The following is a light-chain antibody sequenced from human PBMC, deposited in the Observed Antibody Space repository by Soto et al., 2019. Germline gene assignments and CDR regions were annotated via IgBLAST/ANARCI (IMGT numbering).Light chain of an antibody. CDR1: SSDVGSYNL. CDR2: EVS. Sequence: QSALTQPASVSGSPGQSITISCTGTSSDVGSYNLVSWYQQHPGKAPKLMIYEVSKRPSGVSNRFSGSKSGNTASLTISGLQAEDEADYYCCSYVGSSTPPYVFGTGTKVTVL. J-gene: IGLJ1*01. V-gene: IGLV2-23*02. CDR3: CSYVGSSTPPYV.